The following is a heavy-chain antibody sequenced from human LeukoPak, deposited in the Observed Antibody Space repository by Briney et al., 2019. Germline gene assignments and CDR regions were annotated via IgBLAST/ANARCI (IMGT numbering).Heavy chain of an antibody. V-gene: IGHV3-23*01. D-gene: IGHD3-22*01. J-gene: IGHJ4*02. CDR1: GFTFSIYA. CDR3: AKDLGYYYDSSGYGSDY. CDR2: ISGSGGST. Sequence: GGSLRLSCAASGFTFSIYAMSWVRQAPGKGLEWVSPISGSGGSTYYADSVKARFTISRDNSKNTLYLQMNSLRAEDTAVYYCAKDLGYYYDSSGYGSDYWGQGTLVTVSS.